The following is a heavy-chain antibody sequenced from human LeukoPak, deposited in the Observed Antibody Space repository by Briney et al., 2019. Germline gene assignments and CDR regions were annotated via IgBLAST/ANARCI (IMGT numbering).Heavy chain of an antibody. CDR1: GGSISTYY. Sequence: SETLSLTCTVSGGSISTYYWTWIRQPPGKGLEWIGYIYYTGSTKYNPSLKSRVTISVDTSENQFSLKLSSATAADTAVYYCARSAGVGTTGNWFDPWGQGTLVTVSS. CDR2: IYYTGST. J-gene: IGHJ5*02. D-gene: IGHD1-26*01. CDR3: ARSAGVGTTGNWFDP. V-gene: IGHV4-59*01.